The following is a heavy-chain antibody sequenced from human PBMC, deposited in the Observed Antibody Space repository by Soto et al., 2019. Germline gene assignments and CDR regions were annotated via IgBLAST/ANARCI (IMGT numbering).Heavy chain of an antibody. D-gene: IGHD3-22*01. Sequence: VSCKASGYTFTGYYMHWVRQAPGQGLEWMGWINPNSGGTNYAQKFQGRVTMTRDTSISTAYMELSRLRSDDTAVYYCARVKYYYDSSGPGGYWGQGTLVTVSS. CDR3: ARVKYYYDSSGPGGY. V-gene: IGHV1-2*02. CDR2: INPNSGGT. CDR1: GYTFTGYY. J-gene: IGHJ4*02.